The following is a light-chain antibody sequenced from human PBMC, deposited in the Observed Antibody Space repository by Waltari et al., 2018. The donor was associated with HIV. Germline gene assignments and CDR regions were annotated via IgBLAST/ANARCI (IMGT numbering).Light chain of an antibody. J-gene: IGLJ3*02. CDR3: QVWDRGSEGV. V-gene: IGLV3-21*02. CDR1: HIGGPK. Sequence: SYVLTQPRSVTVAPGQTARITAGVAHIGGPKVPWYQQKPGQAPVLVVHDDSDRPSGSPGRFSGSNSGNTATLTISRVEAGDEADYYCQVWDRGSEGVFGGGTKLTVL. CDR2: DDS.